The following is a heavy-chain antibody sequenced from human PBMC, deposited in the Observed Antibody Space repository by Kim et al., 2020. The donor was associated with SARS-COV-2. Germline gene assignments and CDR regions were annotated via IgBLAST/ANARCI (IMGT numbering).Heavy chain of an antibody. J-gene: IGHJ5*02. V-gene: IGHV4-34*01. CDR1: GGSFSGYY. Sequence: SETLSLTCAVYGGSFSGYYWSWIRQPPGKGLEWIGEINHSGSTNYNPSLKSRVTISVDTSKNQFSLKLSSVTAADTAVYYCARDRHASIAARREFDPWGQGTLVTVSS. D-gene: IGHD6-6*01. CDR3: ARDRHASIAARREFDP. CDR2: INHSGST.